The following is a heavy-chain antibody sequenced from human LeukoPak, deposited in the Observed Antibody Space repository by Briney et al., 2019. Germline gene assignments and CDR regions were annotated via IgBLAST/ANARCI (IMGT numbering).Heavy chain of an antibody. Sequence: ASVKVSCKASGYTFTGYYMHWVRQAPGQGLEWMGWINPNSGGTNYAQKFQGRVTMTGDTSISTAYMELSRLRSDDTAVYYCARGHSSSWYSPDQDSYFDYWGQGTLVTVSS. CDR1: GYTFTGYY. CDR2: INPNSGGT. V-gene: IGHV1-2*02. CDR3: ARGHSSSWYSPDQDSYFDY. D-gene: IGHD6-13*01. J-gene: IGHJ4*02.